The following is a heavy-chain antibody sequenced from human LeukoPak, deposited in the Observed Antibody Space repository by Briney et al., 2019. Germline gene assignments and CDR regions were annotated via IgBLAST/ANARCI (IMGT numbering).Heavy chain of an antibody. CDR1: GFTFSSYA. V-gene: IGHV3-23*01. J-gene: IGHJ3*02. CDR3: ARESSQDLEWLRSPANHAFDI. Sequence: QPGGSLRLSCAASGFTFSSYAMSWVRQAPGKGLECVSAISGSGGGTYYADSVKGRFTISRDNAKNSLYLQMNSLRAEDTAVYYCARESSQDLEWLRSPANHAFDIWGQGTMVTVSS. D-gene: IGHD3-3*01. CDR2: ISGSGGGT.